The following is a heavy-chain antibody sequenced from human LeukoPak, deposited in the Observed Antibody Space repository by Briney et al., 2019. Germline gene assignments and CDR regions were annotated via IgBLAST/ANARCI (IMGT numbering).Heavy chain of an antibody. CDR2: ISGSGGRT. CDR1: GFTFSSYG. J-gene: IGHJ4*02. V-gene: IGHV3-23*01. D-gene: IGHD1-26*01. Sequence: GGSLRLSCADSGFTFSSYGMSWVRQAPGKGLDWVSAISGSGGRTHYADSVKGRFTISRDNTKNTLYLQMNSLRAEDTAIYYCAKRGAEVGATVAPGDYWGQGTLVTVSS. CDR3: AKRGAEVGATVAPGDY.